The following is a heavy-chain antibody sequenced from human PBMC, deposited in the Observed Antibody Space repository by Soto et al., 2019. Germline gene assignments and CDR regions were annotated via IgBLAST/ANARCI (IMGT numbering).Heavy chain of an antibody. V-gene: IGHV3-30*18. J-gene: IGHJ4*02. D-gene: IGHD3-10*01. CDR3: AKGSFSAHQLLDH. CDR2: ISSDGNDK. CDR1: GFTFSHYG. Sequence: QVQLVESGGGVVQPGRSLRLSCAASGFTFSHYGMHWVRQAPGKGLEWVTTISSDGNDKYYAGSVKCRFTISRDNSENTPVLQMNCLRAEDTAVYYCAKGSFSAHQLLDHWGQGTLFTVSS.